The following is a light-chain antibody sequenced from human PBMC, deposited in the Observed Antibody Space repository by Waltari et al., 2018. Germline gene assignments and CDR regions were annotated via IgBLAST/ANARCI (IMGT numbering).Light chain of an antibody. Sequence: DIVMTQSPDSLAVSLGERAIINCKSSQSVLYSANNRNYLAWYQQKPGPPPKLLIFWASTRESGVPDRLSGSGSGTDFTLTISSLQAEDVAVYYCQQYYSPFTFGPGSKVDIK. CDR1: QSVLYSANNRNY. V-gene: IGKV4-1*01. CDR3: QQYYSPFT. CDR2: WAS. J-gene: IGKJ3*01.